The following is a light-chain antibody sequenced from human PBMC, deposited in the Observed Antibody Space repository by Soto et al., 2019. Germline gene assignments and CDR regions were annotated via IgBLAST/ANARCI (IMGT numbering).Light chain of an antibody. J-gene: IGKJ4*01. V-gene: IGKV1-13*02. CDR1: QGIGSA. Sequence: AIHLTQSPSSLSASVGDRVTIPCRASQGIGSALAWYQQKPGKPPKFLIYDASTLASGVPSRFSGSGSGTDFTLTIGSLQPEDFATYYCQQFNSSRALTFGGGTRVEFK. CDR2: DAS. CDR3: QQFNSSRALT.